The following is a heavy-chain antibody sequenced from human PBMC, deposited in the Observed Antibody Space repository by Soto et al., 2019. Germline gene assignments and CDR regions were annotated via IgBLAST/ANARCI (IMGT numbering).Heavy chain of an antibody. CDR3: ARQLSHICDS. D-gene: IGHD3-3*02. CDR2: IKPGTSDI. Sequence: PGESLKISCKGVGYKFGSAWIGWVRQMPGKGLEWMGIIKPGTSDIRYSPSCRGHVTISADEAVSTAYLQWSSLKASDTAMYYCARQLSHICDSWGQGTLVTVPS. V-gene: IGHV5-51*01. J-gene: IGHJ4*02. CDR1: GYKFGSAW.